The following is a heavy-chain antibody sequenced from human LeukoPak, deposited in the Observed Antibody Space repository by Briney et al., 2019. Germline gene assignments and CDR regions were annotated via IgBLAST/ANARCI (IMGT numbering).Heavy chain of an antibody. V-gene: IGHV3-21*01. CDR3: ARVIASAYYFDY. CDR2: ISSSISYK. Sequence: GGSLRLSCAASGFTFRSYSMNWVRQAPGKGLEWVSSISSSISYKDYADSVKGRFTISRDNAKNSLYLLMNSLRAEDTAVYYCARVIASAYYFDYWGQGTLVTVS. CDR1: GFTFRSYS. J-gene: IGHJ4*02. D-gene: IGHD2/OR15-2a*01.